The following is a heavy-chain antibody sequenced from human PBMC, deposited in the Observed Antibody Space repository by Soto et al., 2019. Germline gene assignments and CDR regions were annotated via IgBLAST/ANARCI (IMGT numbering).Heavy chain of an antibody. V-gene: IGHV1-18*01. CDR3: ARDLAAAGPFDY. J-gene: IGHJ4*02. CDR2: ISAYNGNT. Sequence: QVQLVQSGAEVKKPGASVKVSCKTSGYTFTSYAISWVRQDPGQGLEWMGWISAYNGNTHYAQKLQGRVTMTTDTSTSTADMEPRGLRSADTAVYYCARDLAAAGPFDYWGQGALATVSS. D-gene: IGHD6-13*01. CDR1: GYTFTSYA.